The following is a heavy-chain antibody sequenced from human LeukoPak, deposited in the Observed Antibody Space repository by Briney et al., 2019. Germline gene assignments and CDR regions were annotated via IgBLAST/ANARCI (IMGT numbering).Heavy chain of an antibody. Sequence: PGGSLRLSCAASGFTVSSNYMSWVRQAPGKGLEWVSVIYSGGSTYYADSVKGRFTTSRDNSKNTLYLQMNSLRAEDTAVYYCARAPLWFGELYAFDIWGQGTMVTVSS. V-gene: IGHV3-66*01. CDR2: IYSGGST. D-gene: IGHD3-10*01. CDR3: ARAPLWFGELYAFDI. J-gene: IGHJ3*02. CDR1: GFTVSSNY.